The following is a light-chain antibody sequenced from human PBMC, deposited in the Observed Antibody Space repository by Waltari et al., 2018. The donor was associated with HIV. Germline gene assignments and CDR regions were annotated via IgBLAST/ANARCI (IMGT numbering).Light chain of an antibody. V-gene: IGLV1-40*01. CDR2: GNS. CDR3: QSYDRSLSGYVV. CDR1: SSNIGAGFD. J-gene: IGLJ2*01. Sequence: QSLLTQPPSVSGAPGQRVTISCTGSSSNIGAGFDVHGYQQLPGTVPKLLIYGNSNRPSGVPHRFSGSKSGTSASLAITGLQAEDEADYYCQSYDRSLSGYVVFGGGTKLTVL.